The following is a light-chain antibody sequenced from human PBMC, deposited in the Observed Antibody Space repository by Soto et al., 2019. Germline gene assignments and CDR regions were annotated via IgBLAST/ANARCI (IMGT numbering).Light chain of an antibody. CDR2: DAS. J-gene: IGKJ1*01. V-gene: IGKV1-5*01. CDR3: QQYNSYSGT. Sequence: DIQIPQSPSTLSASVGDRVTITCRPSQSISSWLTWYHQKPGKAPKLLIYDASSLESGVPSRFSGSGSGTEFTLTISSVQPDDFATYYCQQYNSYSGTFGQGAKVDIK. CDR1: QSISSW.